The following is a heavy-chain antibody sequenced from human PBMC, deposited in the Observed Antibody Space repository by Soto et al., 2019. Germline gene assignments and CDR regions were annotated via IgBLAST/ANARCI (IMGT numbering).Heavy chain of an antibody. CDR2: ISGSGTNT. CDR1: GFTFSNYV. V-gene: IGHV3-23*01. CDR3: AKAANKAPYFDY. J-gene: IGHJ4*02. Sequence: EVQVLDSGGGSVQPGGSLRLSCVASGFTFSNYVMNWVRQAPGKGLEWVSSISGSGTNTYYADSVKGRFTISRDNSKNTLFLQMDGLRAEDTALYFCAKAANKAPYFDYWGQGTLVSVSS.